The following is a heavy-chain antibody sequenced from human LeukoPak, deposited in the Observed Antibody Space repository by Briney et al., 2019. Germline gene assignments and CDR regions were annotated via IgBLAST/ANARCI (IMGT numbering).Heavy chain of an antibody. CDR1: GYSFTSYW. V-gene: IGHV5-51*01. CDR2: IYPGDSDT. CDR3: ARPLRPPGYSSGWYFQH. J-gene: IGHJ1*01. D-gene: IGHD6-19*01. Sequence: GESLKISCKGSGYSFTSYWIGWVRQMPGKGLEWMGIIYPGDSDTRYSPSFQGQVTISADKSISTAYLPWSSLKASDTAMYYCARPLRPPGYSSGWYFQHWGQGTLVTVSS.